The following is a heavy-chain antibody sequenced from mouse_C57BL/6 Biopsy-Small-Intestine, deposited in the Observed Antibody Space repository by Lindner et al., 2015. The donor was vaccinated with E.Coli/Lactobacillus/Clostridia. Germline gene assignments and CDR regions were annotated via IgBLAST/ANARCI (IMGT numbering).Heavy chain of an antibody. Sequence: VQLQESGAEVVRPGTSVKMSCKASGYTFTNYWIGWAKQRPGHGLEWIGDIYPGGGYTNYNEKFKGKATLTADKSSSTAYMQLSSLTSEDSAIYYCARGSGYFDYWGQGTTLTVSS. CDR2: IYPGGGYT. CDR1: GYTFTNYW. J-gene: IGHJ2*01. CDR3: ARGSGYFDY. V-gene: IGHV1-63*01. D-gene: IGHD3-2*02.